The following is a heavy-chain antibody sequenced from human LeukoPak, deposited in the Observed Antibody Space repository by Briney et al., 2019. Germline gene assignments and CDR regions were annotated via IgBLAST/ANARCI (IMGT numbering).Heavy chain of an antibody. Sequence: ASVKVSCKASGYTFTSYGISWVRQAPGQGLEWMGWISAYNGNTNYAQKLQGRVTMTTDTSTSAAYMELRSLRSDDTAVYYCARGEVLRYFDWLSHEKYYGMDVWGQGTTVTVSS. D-gene: IGHD3-9*01. V-gene: IGHV1-18*01. J-gene: IGHJ6*02. CDR3: ARGEVLRYFDWLSHEKYYGMDV. CDR1: GYTFTSYG. CDR2: ISAYNGNT.